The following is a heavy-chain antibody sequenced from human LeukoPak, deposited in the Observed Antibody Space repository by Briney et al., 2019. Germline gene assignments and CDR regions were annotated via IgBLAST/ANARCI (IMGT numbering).Heavy chain of an antibody. V-gene: IGHV4-59*01. CDR1: GGSISSYY. J-gene: IGHJ5*02. CDR2: INYSGST. D-gene: IGHD4-17*01. CDR3: ASETTGGNWFDP. Sequence: NPSETLSLTCSVSGGSISSYYWNWIRQPPGEGLEWIGYINYSGSTNYNPSLKSRVTISVDTSKNQFSLKLSSVTAADTAVYYCASETTGGNWFDPWGQGNLVTVSS.